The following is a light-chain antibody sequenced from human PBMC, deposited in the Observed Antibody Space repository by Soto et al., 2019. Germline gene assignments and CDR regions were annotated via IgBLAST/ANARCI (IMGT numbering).Light chain of an antibody. CDR2: EVS. J-gene: IGLJ1*01. Sequence: QSVLTQPASVSGSPGQSITTSCTGTSSDVGGYNYVSWYQQHPGKAPKLMIYEVSNRPSGVSNRFSGSKSGNTASLTISGLQAEDEADYFCQSYDSSLSGYVFGTGTKVTLL. CDR3: QSYDSSLSGYV. CDR1: SSDVGGYNY. V-gene: IGLV2-14*01.